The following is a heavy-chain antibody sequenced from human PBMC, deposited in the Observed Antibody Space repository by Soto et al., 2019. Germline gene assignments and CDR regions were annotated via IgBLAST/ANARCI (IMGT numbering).Heavy chain of an antibody. Sequence: QVQLQESGPGLVKPSQTLSLTCTVSGGSISSGDSYWSWIRQPPGKGLEWIGYIYYSGSTYYNPALKSRVTISVDTSKNQFSLKLSSVTAADTAVYYCARFGRWAYAFDIWGQGTMVTVSS. CDR1: GGSISSGDSY. J-gene: IGHJ3*02. D-gene: IGHD3-10*01. V-gene: IGHV4-30-4*01. CDR2: IYYSGST. CDR3: ARFGRWAYAFDI.